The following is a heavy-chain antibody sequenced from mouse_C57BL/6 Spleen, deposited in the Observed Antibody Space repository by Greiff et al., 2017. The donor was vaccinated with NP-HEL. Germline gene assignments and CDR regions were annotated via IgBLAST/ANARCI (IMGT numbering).Heavy chain of an antibody. Sequence: QVQLQQSGAELVKPGASVKISCKASGYAFSSYWMNWVKQRPGKGLEWIGQIYPGDGDTNYNGKFKGKATLTADKSSSTAYMQLSSLTSEDSAVYFCARSGTTVVALYAMDYWGQGTSGTVSS. V-gene: IGHV1-80*01. CDR3: ARSGTTVVALYAMDY. CDR2: IYPGDGDT. J-gene: IGHJ4*01. CDR1: GYAFSSYW. D-gene: IGHD1-1*01.